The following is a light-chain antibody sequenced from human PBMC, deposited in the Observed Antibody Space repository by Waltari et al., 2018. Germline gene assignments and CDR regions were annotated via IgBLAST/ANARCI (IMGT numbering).Light chain of an antibody. V-gene: IGKV3-20*01. CDR3: QQYGNSPYT. Sequence: EIVLTQSPDTLSLSPGERATLPCRASQSVSSSYLAWYQQQPGQAPRLLIYAASSRATGIPDRFSGSGSGTDFTLTISRLEPEDFAVFYCQQYGNSPYTFGQGTKLEI. CDR1: QSVSSSY. CDR2: AAS. J-gene: IGKJ2*01.